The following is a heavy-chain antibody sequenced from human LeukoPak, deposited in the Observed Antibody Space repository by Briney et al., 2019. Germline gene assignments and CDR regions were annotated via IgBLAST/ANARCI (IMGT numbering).Heavy chain of an antibody. CDR3: ARGSEYDVLTGYFPFDS. CDR1: GFNFSTYE. CDR2: ISAIDNTI. Sequence: GGSLRPSCAASGFNFSTYEMNWVRQAPGKGLEWISYISAIDNTIYYGDSVMGRFTVSSDNAKNSVYLQMNSLGAEDTAVYYCARGSEYDVLTGYFPFDSWGQGTLVTVSS. D-gene: IGHD3-9*01. J-gene: IGHJ4*02. V-gene: IGHV3-48*03.